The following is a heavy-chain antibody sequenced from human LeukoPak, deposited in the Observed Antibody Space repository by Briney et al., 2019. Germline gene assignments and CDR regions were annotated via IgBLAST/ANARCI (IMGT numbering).Heavy chain of an antibody. Sequence: GGSLRLSCAASRFTFSSYAMGWVRQAPGKGLEWVSAISGSGGSTYYADSVKGRFTISRDNSKNTLYLQMNSLRAEDTAVYYCAKDSLLLSSTYWGQGTLVTVSS. D-gene: IGHD3-10*01. J-gene: IGHJ4*02. V-gene: IGHV3-23*01. CDR2: ISGSGGST. CDR3: AKDSLLLSSTY. CDR1: RFTFSSYA.